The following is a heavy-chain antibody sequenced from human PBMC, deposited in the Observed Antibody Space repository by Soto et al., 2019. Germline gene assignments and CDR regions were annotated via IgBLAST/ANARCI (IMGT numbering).Heavy chain of an antibody. D-gene: IGHD6-13*01. CDR2: ISYDGSNK. Sequence: GGSLRLSCAASGFTFSSYAMHWVRQAPGKXLEWVAVISYDGSNKYYADSVKGRFTISRDNSKNTLYLQMNSLRAEDTAVYYCARAGIPTYTQQPRYKKWFDPWGQGTLVTVSS. CDR1: GFTFSSYA. V-gene: IGHV3-30-3*01. CDR3: ARAGIPTYTQQPRYKKWFDP. J-gene: IGHJ5*02.